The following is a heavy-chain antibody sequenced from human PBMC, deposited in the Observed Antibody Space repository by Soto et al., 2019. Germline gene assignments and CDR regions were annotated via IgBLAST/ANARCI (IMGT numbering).Heavy chain of an antibody. CDR1: GFTFSTYA. CDR2: ISANGQGI. D-gene: IGHD1-7*01. Sequence: PGGSLRLSCAASGFTFSTYALSWVRQAPGKGLEWVSAISANGQGIYYADSVRGRFTISRDNSKNTIFLHMDSLRDEDTAVYYCAKDRNYPRDQFHYWGQGTLVTVSS. J-gene: IGHJ4*02. V-gene: IGHV3-23*01. CDR3: AKDRNYPRDQFHY.